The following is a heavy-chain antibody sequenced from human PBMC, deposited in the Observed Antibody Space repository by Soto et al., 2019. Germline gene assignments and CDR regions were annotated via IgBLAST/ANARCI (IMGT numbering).Heavy chain of an antibody. D-gene: IGHD6-13*01. CDR1: GFTFSSYS. Sequence: EVQLVESGGGLVKPGGSLRLSCAASGFTFSSYSMNWVRQAPGKGLEWVSSISSSSSYIYYADSVKGRFTISRDNAKNSLYLQMNSLRAEDTAVYYCARDGAAGTGEFEPWGQGTLVTFSS. V-gene: IGHV3-21*01. J-gene: IGHJ5*02. CDR2: ISSSSSYI. CDR3: ARDGAAGTGEFEP.